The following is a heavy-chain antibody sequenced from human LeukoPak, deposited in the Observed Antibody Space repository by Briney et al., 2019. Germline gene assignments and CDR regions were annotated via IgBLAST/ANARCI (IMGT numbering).Heavy chain of an antibody. V-gene: IGHV3-23*01. CDR1: GFTFSNYA. CDR3: AKDRTDVDTAMVTN. CDR2: IGSSGGRT. D-gene: IGHD5-18*01. Sequence: PGGSLRLSCAASGFTFSNYAMTWVRQAPGKGLEWVSAIGSSGGRTYYADSVKGRFTISRDNAKNSLYLQMNSLRAEDTALYYCAKDRTDVDTAMVTNWGQGTLVTVSS. J-gene: IGHJ4*02.